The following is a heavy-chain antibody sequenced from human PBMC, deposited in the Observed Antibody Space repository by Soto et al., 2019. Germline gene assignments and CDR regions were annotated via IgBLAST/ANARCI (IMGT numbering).Heavy chain of an antibody. CDR1: GGSISSYY. Sequence: SETLSLTCTVSGGSISSYYWSWIRQPAGKGLEWIGRIYTSGSTNYNPSLKSRVTMSVDTSKNQFSLKLSSVTAADTAVYYCARDRTPRHCTNGVCYTAGFDPWGQGTLVTVSS. V-gene: IGHV4-4*07. D-gene: IGHD2-8*01. CDR3: ARDRTPRHCTNGVCYTAGFDP. CDR2: IYTSGST. J-gene: IGHJ5*02.